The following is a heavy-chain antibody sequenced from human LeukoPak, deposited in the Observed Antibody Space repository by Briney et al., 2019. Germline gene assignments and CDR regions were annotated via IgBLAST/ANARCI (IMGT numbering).Heavy chain of an antibody. D-gene: IGHD5-24*01. V-gene: IGHV3-74*01. CDR3: VRDGVRDGLYFDY. J-gene: IGHJ4*02. Sequence: GGSLRLSCVVSGFTFSSYWMNWVRQAPGKGLVWVSRIHSDGKTTSYADSVKGRFTISRDNAKNSLYLQMNSLRAEDTAVYYCVRDGVRDGLYFDYWGQGTLVTVSS. CDR1: GFTFSSYW. CDR2: IHSDGKTT.